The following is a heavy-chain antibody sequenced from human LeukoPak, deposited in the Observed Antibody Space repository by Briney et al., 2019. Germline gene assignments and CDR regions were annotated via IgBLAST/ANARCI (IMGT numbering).Heavy chain of an antibody. V-gene: IGHV1-69*13. J-gene: IGHJ4*02. CDR2: IIPISGTA. CDR3: SCHAEAGIRDFDWLLFPFDY. Sequence: ASVKVSCKVSRGTLSSYAISWVRQAPRHQLNWMGGIIPISGTAKYAQKFPAIFTITGDESTSTAYMELSSLRSEDTAVYYCSCHAEAGIRDFDWLLFPFDYWGQGTLVTVSS. D-gene: IGHD3-9*01. CDR1: RGTLSSYA.